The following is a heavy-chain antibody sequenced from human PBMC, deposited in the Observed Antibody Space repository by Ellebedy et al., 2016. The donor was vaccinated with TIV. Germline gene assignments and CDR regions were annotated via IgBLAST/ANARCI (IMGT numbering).Heavy chain of an antibody. D-gene: IGHD3-10*01. CDR2: IKYDGSEK. CDR1: GFTFSTYW. V-gene: IGHV3-7*04. Sequence: GESLKISCAASGFTFSTYWMSWVRQAPGKGLEWVANIKYDGSEKYYVKSVKGRFTISRDNAKNSLYLQMDSLRAEDTAVYYCARYYGSGTYSLDYWGQGIMVTVSS. J-gene: IGHJ4*02. CDR3: ARYYGSGTYSLDY.